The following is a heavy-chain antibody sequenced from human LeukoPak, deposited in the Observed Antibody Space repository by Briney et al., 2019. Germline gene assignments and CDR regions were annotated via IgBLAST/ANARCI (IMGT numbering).Heavy chain of an antibody. V-gene: IGHV3-74*01. CDR1: GFTFSSYW. J-gene: IGHJ6*02. CDR3: ARDQKYSSSSWYYYYYYGMDV. CDR2: INSDGSST. Sequence: GSLRLSCAASGFTFSSYWMHWVRQAPGKGLVWVSRINSDGSSTSYADSVKGRFTISRDNAKNTLYLQMNSLRAEDTAVYYCARDQKYSSSSWYYYYYYGMDVWGQGTTVTVSS. D-gene: IGHD6-6*01.